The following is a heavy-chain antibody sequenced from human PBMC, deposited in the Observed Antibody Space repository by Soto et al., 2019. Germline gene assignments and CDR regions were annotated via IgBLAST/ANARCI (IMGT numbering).Heavy chain of an antibody. CDR3: TRNGGSYPFVGYCYGMDV. J-gene: IGHJ6*02. D-gene: IGHD1-26*01. Sequence: PGGSLRLSCAASGFTFSNAWMSWVRQAPGKGLEWVGRIKSKTDGGTTDYAAPVKGRFTISRDDSKNTLYLQMNSLKTEDTAVYYCTRNGGSYPFVGYCYGMDVWGQGTTVTVSS. CDR2: IKSKTDGGTT. CDR1: GFTFSNAW. V-gene: IGHV3-15*01.